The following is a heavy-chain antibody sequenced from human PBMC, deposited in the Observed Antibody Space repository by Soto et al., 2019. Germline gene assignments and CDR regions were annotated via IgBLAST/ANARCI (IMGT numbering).Heavy chain of an antibody. CDR1: GDSVSSNSAA. CDR2: TYYRSKWYN. CDR3: ARGEAAAGTAGFDP. Sequence: SQTLSLTCVISGDSVSSNSAAWNWIRQSPSRGLEWLGRTYYRSKWYNDYAVSVKSRITINPDTSKNQLSLQLNSVTPEDTAVYYCARGEAAAGTAGFDPWGQGTLVTVYS. J-gene: IGHJ5*02. V-gene: IGHV6-1*01. D-gene: IGHD6-13*01.